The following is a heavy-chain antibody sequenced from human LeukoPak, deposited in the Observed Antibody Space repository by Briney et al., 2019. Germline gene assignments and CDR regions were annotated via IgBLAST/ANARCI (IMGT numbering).Heavy chain of an antibody. CDR3: ARDRGYPSYMDV. D-gene: IGHD3-10*01. Sequence: PGGSLRLSCAASGFTFSSYWLSWVRQAPGKGLEWVANIKQDGTEKYSVDSVNGRFTVSRDNAKNSLYLQINSLRAEDTALYYCARDRGYPSYMDVWGKGTTVTVSS. CDR1: GFTFSSYW. CDR2: IKQDGTEK. V-gene: IGHV3-7*01. J-gene: IGHJ6*03.